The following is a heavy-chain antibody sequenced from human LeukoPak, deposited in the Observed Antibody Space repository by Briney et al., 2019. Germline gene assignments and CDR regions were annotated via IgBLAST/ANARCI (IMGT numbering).Heavy chain of an antibody. J-gene: IGHJ4*02. CDR3: ATDRDATWVKRFDY. V-gene: IGHV3-7*01. Sequence: GGSLRLSCAASGFNFNNYWMNWVRQAPGKGLEWVANIDQGGREKNYVDSVKGRFTISRDNARNSLYLQMDSLRAEDTAVYYYATDRDATWVKRFDYWGQGTLVTVSS. CDR2: IDQGGREK. D-gene: IGHD1-1*01. CDR1: GFNFNNYW.